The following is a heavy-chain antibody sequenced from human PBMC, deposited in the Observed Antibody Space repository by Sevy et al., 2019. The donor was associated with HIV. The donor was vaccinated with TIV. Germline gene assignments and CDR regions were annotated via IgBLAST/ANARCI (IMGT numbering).Heavy chain of an antibody. Sequence: SETLSLTCTVSGGSISSYYWSWIRQPPGKGLEWIGYIYYSGSTNYNPSLKSRVTISVDTSKNQFSLKLSSVTAADTAVYYCASAPHDLYYVDIWGQGTMVTVSS. CDR3: ASAPHDLYYVDI. CDR1: GGSISSYY. CDR2: IYYSGST. V-gene: IGHV4-59*01. J-gene: IGHJ3*02. D-gene: IGHD3-16*01.